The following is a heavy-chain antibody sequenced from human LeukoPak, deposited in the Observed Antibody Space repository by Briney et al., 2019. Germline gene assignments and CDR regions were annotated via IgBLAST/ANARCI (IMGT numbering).Heavy chain of an antibody. CDR3: ANRDGYNYYFDY. V-gene: IGHV3-23*01. D-gene: IGHD5-24*01. Sequence: SGGSLRLSCAASGFTFSSYAMSWVRQAPGKGLEWVSAISGSGGSTYYADSVKGRFTISRDNSKNTLYLQMNSLRAEDTAVYYCANRDGYNYYFDYWGQGTLVTVSS. CDR1: GFTFSSYA. J-gene: IGHJ4*02. CDR2: ISGSGGST.